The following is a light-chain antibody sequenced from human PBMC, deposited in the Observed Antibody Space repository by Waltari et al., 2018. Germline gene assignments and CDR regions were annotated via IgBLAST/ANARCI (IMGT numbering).Light chain of an antibody. J-gene: IGKJ4*01. CDR1: QSVTSLS. V-gene: IGKV3-20*01. CDR2: GTS. Sequence: EIVLKQSPGTRSLSPGERATPSCRASQSVTSLSLPWYQQKLGQDPRLLIYGTSCRATGIPDRFSGSGSGTDFTLTISRLGPDEFAVYYCQQYDGEVVTFGGGTKVEI. CDR3: QQYDGEVVT.